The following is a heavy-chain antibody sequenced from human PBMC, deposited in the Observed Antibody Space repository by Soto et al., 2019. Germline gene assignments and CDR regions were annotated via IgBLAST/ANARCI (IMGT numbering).Heavy chain of an antibody. J-gene: IGHJ6*02. CDR1: GFTFSSYG. CDR3: ARDKDSSSSAGYYYYGMDV. Sequence: GGSLRLPCAASGFTFSSYGMHWVRQAPGKGLEWVAVISYDGSNKYYADSVKGRFTISRDNSKNTLSLQMNSLRAEDTAVYYCARDKDSSSSAGYYYYGMDVWGQGTTVTV. CDR2: ISYDGSNK. V-gene: IGHV3-30*03. D-gene: IGHD6-6*01.